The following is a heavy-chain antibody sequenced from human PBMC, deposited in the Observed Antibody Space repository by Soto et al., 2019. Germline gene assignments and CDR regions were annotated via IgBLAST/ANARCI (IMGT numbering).Heavy chain of an antibody. CDR3: ARESSSMDFDY. Sequence: ASVKVSCKASGYTFTGDYMHWVRQAPGQGLEWMGWINPNSGGTNYAQKFQGRVTMTRDTSIRTAYMELSRLRSDDTAVYYCARESSSMDFDYWGQGTLVTVSS. D-gene: IGHD6-6*01. J-gene: IGHJ4*02. CDR2: INPNSGGT. CDR1: GYTFTGDY. V-gene: IGHV1-2*02.